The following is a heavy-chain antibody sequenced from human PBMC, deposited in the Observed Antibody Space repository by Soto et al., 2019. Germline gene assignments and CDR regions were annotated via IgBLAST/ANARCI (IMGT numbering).Heavy chain of an antibody. CDR3: ARDDYYDSNNWFDP. V-gene: IGHV4-61*01. CDR1: GGSVSNKTYY. CDR2: IYTTGSA. J-gene: IGHJ5*02. D-gene: IGHD3-9*01. Sequence: SETQSHTYSVSGGSVSNKTYYWSWIRQPPGKRLEWIGRIYTTGSANHNPSLKSRVTMSVDTSKNQVSLKLTSVTAADAGVYYCARDDYYDSNNWFDPWGQGILVTVSS.